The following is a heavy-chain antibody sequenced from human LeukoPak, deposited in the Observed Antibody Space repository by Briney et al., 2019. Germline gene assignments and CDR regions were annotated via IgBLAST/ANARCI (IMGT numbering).Heavy chain of an antibody. J-gene: IGHJ5*02. D-gene: IGHD2-15*01. CDR1: GFTFGSYA. V-gene: IGHV3-23*01. Sequence: PGGSLRLSCAASGFTFGSYAMSWVRQAPGKGLEWVSTISGSGVSAYYAESVKGRFTISRDNSKNTLYLQMNSLRAEDTALYYCAKDRAVAATPYNWFDPWGQGTPVTVSS. CDR3: AKDRAVAATPYNWFDP. CDR2: ISGSGVSA.